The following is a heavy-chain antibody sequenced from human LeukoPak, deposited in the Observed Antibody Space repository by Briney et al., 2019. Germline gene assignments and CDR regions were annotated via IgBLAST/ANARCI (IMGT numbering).Heavy chain of an antibody. Sequence: GGSLRLSCAASGFTFSNAWMSWVRQAPGKGLEWVGRIKSKTDGGTTDYAAPVKGRFTISRDDSKNTLYLQMNSLKTEDTAVYYCAKGGMGGPNHDYWGQGTLVTVSS. V-gene: IGHV3-15*01. CDR1: GFTFSNAW. D-gene: IGHD1-26*01. CDR2: IKSKTDGGTT. CDR3: AKGGMGGPNHDY. J-gene: IGHJ4*02.